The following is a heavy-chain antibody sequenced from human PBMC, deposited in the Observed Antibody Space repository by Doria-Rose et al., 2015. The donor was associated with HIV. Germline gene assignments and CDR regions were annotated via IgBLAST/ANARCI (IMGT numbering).Heavy chain of an antibody. V-gene: IGHV2-26*01. Sequence: SGPVLVKPTETLTLTCTVSGVSLSSPGMGVSWIRQPPGKALAWLAHTFSDDARSYKTSLKSRLTISRGTSKSQVVLTMTDMDPVDTATYYCARIKSSRWYHKYYFDFWGQGTLVIVSA. CDR1: GVSLSSPGMG. CDR2: TFSDDAR. CDR3: ARIKSSRWYHKYYFDF. D-gene: IGHD6-13*01. J-gene: IGHJ4*02.